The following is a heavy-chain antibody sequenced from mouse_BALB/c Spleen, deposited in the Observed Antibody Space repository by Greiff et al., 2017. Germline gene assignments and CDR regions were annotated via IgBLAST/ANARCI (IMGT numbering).Heavy chain of an antibody. V-gene: IGHV14-3*02. CDR3: AWGTYYFDY. D-gene: IGHD5-1*01. CDR1: GFNIKDIY. CDR2: IDPANGNT. J-gene: IGHJ2*01. Sequence: VQLKQSGAELVKPGASVKLSCTASGFNIKDIYMHWVKQRPEQGLEWIGRIDPANGNTKYDPKFQGKATITADTSSNTAYLQLSSLTSEDSVVYYCAWGTYYFDYWGQGTTLTVSS.